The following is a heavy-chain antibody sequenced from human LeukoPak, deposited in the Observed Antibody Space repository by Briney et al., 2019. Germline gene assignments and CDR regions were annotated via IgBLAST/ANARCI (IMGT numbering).Heavy chain of an antibody. J-gene: IGHJ4*02. CDR1: GYTFTSYG. D-gene: IGHD6-19*01. CDR3: ARDLKRGYSSGRYSWGTGSSNDY. V-gene: IGHV1-18*01. CDR2: VSGYNGNT. Sequence: ASVKVSCKASGYTFTSYGISWVRQAPGQGLEWMGWVSGYNGNTNYAQQKLQGRVTMTTDTSTSTAYMELRSLRSDDTAVYYCARDLKRGYSSGRYSWGTGSSNDYWGQGTLVTVSS.